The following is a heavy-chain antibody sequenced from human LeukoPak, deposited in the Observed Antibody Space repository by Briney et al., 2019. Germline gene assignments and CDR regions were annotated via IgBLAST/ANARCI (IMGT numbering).Heavy chain of an antibody. Sequence: GASVKVSCKASGYTFTGYYVHWVRQAPGQGLEWMGWISAYNGNTNYAQKLQGRVTMTTDTSTSTAYMELRSLRSDDTAVYYCARDRRTAMVTDYYYGMDVWGQGTTVTVSS. J-gene: IGHJ6*02. CDR3: ARDRRTAMVTDYYYGMDV. CDR2: ISAYNGNT. D-gene: IGHD5-18*01. CDR1: GYTFTGYY. V-gene: IGHV1-18*04.